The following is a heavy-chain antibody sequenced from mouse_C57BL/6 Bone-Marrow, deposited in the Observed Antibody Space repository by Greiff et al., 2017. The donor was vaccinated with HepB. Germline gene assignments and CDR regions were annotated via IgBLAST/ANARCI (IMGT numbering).Heavy chain of an antibody. CDR3: ARSGPDDGTL. Sequence: EVKLVESGGGLVKPGGSLKLSCAASGFTFSSYAMSWVRQTPEKRLEWVATISDGGSYTYYPDNVKGRFTISRDNAKNNLYLQMSHLKSEDTAMYYCARSGPDDGTLGGQGTLVTVSA. D-gene: IGHD2-3*01. CDR1: GFTFSSYA. V-gene: IGHV5-4*03. CDR2: ISDGGSYT. J-gene: IGHJ3*01.